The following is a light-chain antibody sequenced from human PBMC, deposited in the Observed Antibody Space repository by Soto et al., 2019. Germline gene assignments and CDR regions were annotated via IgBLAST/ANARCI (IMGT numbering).Light chain of an antibody. CDR1: QSVAKSY. Sequence: ETVLTQSPGTLSLSPGERATLSCRASQSVAKSYLAWYQHKPGQGPRLLISGASSRAIGIPDRFSGSGSGTDFTLNISRLEPEDFAVYYCLQYASSPLTFGGGTKVEI. V-gene: IGKV3-20*01. CDR3: LQYASSPLT. J-gene: IGKJ4*01. CDR2: GAS.